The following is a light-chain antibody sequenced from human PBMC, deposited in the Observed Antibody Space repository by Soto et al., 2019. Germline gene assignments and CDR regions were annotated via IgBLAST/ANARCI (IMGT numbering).Light chain of an antibody. CDR1: QSISSY. J-gene: IGKJ4*01. CDR2: AAS. CDR3: QQSYSTQLT. Sequence: DIQMTQSPSSLSASVGDRVTITCRASQSISSYLNWYQQKPGKAPKLLIYAASSLQSGVPSRFGGSGSGTDFTLTISSLQPEDFATYYCQQSYSTQLTFGGGTKVDIK. V-gene: IGKV1-39*01.